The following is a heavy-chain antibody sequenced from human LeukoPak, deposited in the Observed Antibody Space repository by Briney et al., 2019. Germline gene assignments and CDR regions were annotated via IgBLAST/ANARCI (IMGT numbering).Heavy chain of an antibody. CDR2: IKQDGSEK. CDR1: GFTFSSYW. Sequence: GGSLRLSCAASGFTFSSYWMSWVRQAPGKGLEWVANIKQDGSEKYYVDSVKGRFTISRDNAKNSLYLQMNSLRAEDTAVYYCARALYSSRTNDAFVIWGQGTMVTVSS. V-gene: IGHV3-7*01. D-gene: IGHD6-13*01. J-gene: IGHJ3*02. CDR3: ARALYSSRTNDAFVI.